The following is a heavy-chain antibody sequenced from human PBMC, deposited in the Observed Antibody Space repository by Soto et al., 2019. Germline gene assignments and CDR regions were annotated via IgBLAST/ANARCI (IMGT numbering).Heavy chain of an antibody. V-gene: IGHV3-15*05. Sequence: EAQLVESGGGLVKPGGSLRLSCVASGITFSNAWMTWVRQAPGKALEWVGRIQTIRDGGTTDYAAPVKGRMTISRDNSRNTLFLQMDSPKTEDTATYFCTSPHRSTARRVGLFDYLGQGTLVSVAS. J-gene: IGHJ4*02. D-gene: IGHD1-26*01. CDR2: IQTIRDGGTT. CDR3: TSPHRSTARRVGLFDY. CDR1: GITFSNAW.